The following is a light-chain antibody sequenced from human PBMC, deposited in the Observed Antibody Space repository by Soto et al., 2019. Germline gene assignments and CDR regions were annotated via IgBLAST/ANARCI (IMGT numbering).Light chain of an antibody. J-gene: IGKJ3*01. Sequence: VLTQSPATLSLSPGESATLSCRASQNVSNNLAWYQQKSGQAPRLLIYAASDRATGVPARFSGRMSGTDFTLTISSLQPDDFATYYCQQYNSYPFTFGPGTKVDIK. CDR2: AAS. V-gene: IGKV3-11*01. CDR3: QQYNSYPFT. CDR1: QNVSNN.